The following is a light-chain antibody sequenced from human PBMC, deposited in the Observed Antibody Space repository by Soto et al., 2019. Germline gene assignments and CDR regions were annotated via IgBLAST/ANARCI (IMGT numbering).Light chain of an antibody. Sequence: EIVMTQSPATLSVSPGERATLSCRASQSVSSNLAWYQQKPGQAPRLLIYGASTRATGIPARISGSGSGTEFTLPISSLQSEDFAVYYCQQYNNWPPYTFGQGTKLEIK. V-gene: IGKV3-15*01. CDR2: GAS. CDR3: QQYNNWPPYT. CDR1: QSVSSN. J-gene: IGKJ2*01.